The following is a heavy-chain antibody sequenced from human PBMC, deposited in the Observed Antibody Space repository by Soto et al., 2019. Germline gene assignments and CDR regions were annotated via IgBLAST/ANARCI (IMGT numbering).Heavy chain of an antibody. CDR1: GFTFSSYA. CDR2: ISGSGGST. D-gene: IGHD2-2*01. CDR3: AKDLILEDIVVVPAAMPLPDAFDI. J-gene: IGHJ3*02. V-gene: IGHV3-23*01. Sequence: PGGSLRLSCAASGFTFSSYAMSWVRQAPGKGLEWVSAISGSGGSTYYADSVKGRFTISRDNSKNTLYLQMNSLRAEDTAVYYCAKDLILEDIVVVPAAMPLPDAFDIWGQGTMVTFSS.